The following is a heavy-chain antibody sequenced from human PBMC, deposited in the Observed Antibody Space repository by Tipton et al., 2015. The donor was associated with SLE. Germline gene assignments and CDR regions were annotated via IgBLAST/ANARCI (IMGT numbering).Heavy chain of an antibody. Sequence: LRLSCTVSGGSITSSSYYWGWIRPPPGKGLEWIGSIYYSGSTYYNPSLQSRVTISVDTSKNQFSLKLSSVTAADTAVYYCAAYSTGRDGEDYWGQGTLVTVSS. J-gene: IGHJ4*02. CDR1: GGSITSSSYY. V-gene: IGHV4-39*01. CDR2: IYYSGST. CDR3: AAYSTGRDGEDY. D-gene: IGHD6-19*01.